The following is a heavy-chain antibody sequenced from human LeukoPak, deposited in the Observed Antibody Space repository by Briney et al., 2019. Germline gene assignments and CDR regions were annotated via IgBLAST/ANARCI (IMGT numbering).Heavy chain of an antibody. D-gene: IGHD4-23*01. Sequence: SSETLSLTCTVSGGSISSGSYYWSWIRQPPGKGLEWIGYIFYTGSTNYNPSLKSRVTISVDTSKNQFSLKLSSVTAADTAVYYCARVSVVTSSFDPWGQGTLVTVSS. V-gene: IGHV4-61*01. CDR1: GGSISSGSYY. J-gene: IGHJ5*02. CDR2: IFYTGST. CDR3: ARVSVVTSSFDP.